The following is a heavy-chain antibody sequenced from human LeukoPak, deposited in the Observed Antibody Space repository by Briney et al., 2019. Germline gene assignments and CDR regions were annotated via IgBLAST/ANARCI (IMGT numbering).Heavy chain of an antibody. CDR1: GYIFTTYY. Sequence: ASVKVSCKPSGYIFTTYYLRWVRQAPGQGLDWMGWINPKNGGTNYAQKFQGRFTMTRDTSINTAYMELSGLTSDDTAVYYCARDPSYHYYRDVWGIGTTVTVSS. V-gene: IGHV1-2*02. CDR2: INPKNGGT. CDR3: ARDPSYHYYRDV. J-gene: IGHJ6*03.